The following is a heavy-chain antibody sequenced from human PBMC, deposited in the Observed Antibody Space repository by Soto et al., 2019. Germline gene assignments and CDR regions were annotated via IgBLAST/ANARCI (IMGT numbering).Heavy chain of an antibody. CDR3: ARDKITGLFDY. D-gene: IGHD2-8*02. V-gene: IGHV4-34*01. CDR1: GGSFSGYY. CDR2: INQCGST. J-gene: IGHJ4*02. Sequence: QVQLQQWGAGLLKPSETLSLTCAVYGGSFSGYYWTWIRQPPGTGLEWIGEINQCGSTNYNPSLKSRVTISVDTSKNQFSLKLTSVTAADTAVYYCARDKITGLFDYWGQGTLVTVSS.